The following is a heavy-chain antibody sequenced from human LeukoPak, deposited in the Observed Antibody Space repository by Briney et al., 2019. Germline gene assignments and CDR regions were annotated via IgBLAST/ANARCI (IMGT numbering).Heavy chain of an antibody. J-gene: IGHJ4*02. V-gene: IGHV4-39*01. CDR3: ARHASVSGNWPRPLDY. CDR2: IYYSGCT. CDR1: GGSISSSNYY. D-gene: IGHD3-3*01. Sequence: SETLSLTCTVSGGSISSSNYYWGWVRQPPGTGLEWIANIYYSGCTYYSPSLRSRVTISVDTSKNQLSLKLTSVTAADTAVYYGARHASVSGNWPRPLDYWGQGSLVTVSS.